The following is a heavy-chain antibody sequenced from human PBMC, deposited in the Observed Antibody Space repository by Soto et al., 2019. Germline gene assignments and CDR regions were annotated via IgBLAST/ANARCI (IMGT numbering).Heavy chain of an antibody. J-gene: IGHJ3*02. CDR1: GGSISSYY. D-gene: IGHD4-17*01. Sequence: SETLSLTCTVSGGSISSYYWSWIRQPPGKGLEWIGYIYNSGSTVYNPSLKSRLTISLDTSKNQVSLKLSSVTAADTAVYYCTRPNQGDYTFDIWGQGTMVTVSS. CDR2: IYNSGST. CDR3: TRPNQGDYTFDI. V-gene: IGHV4-59*08.